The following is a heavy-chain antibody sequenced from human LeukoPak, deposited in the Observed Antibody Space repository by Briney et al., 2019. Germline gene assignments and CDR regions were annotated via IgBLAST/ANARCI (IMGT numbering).Heavy chain of an antibody. Sequence: ASVKVSWKASGYTFSDFYIHWVRQAPGQGLEYVGWITPKSGDTYSPQRFQGRVTMTRDASISTAYMELSSLRSDDTAVYFCARVRLADERAWAYWGQGTLVTVSS. CDR2: ITPKSGDT. D-gene: IGHD3-3*02. V-gene: IGHV1-2*02. CDR1: GYTFSDFY. CDR3: ARVRLADERAWAY. J-gene: IGHJ4*02.